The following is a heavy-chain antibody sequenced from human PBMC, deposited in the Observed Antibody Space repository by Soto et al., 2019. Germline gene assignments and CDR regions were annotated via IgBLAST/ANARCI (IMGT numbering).Heavy chain of an antibody. J-gene: IGHJ4*02. D-gene: IGHD3-3*01. CDR3: AKVLYGVVTYFDS. CDR2: ISGSGAAT. V-gene: IGHV3-23*01. CDR1: GFTFSSYG. Sequence: EAQLLESGGGLVQPGGSLRLSCASSGFTFSSYGMTWVRRHPGKGLEWVSAISGSGAATYYADSVQGRFTISRNNSNNTLYLQMNSRRAEDTAVYSCAKVLYGVVTYFDSWGQGTLVTVSS.